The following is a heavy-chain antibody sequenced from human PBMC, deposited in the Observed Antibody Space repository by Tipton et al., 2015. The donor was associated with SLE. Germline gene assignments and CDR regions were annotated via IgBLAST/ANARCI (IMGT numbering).Heavy chain of an antibody. CDR2: INHSGST. Sequence: LRLSCAVYGGSFSGYYWSWIRQPPGKGPEWIGEINHSGSTNYNPSLKSRVTISVDTSKNQFSLKLSSVTAADTAVYYCARGGGNEGLRWYYFDYWGQGTLVTVSS. CDR1: GGSFSGYY. D-gene: IGHD4-23*01. J-gene: IGHJ4*02. V-gene: IGHV4-34*01. CDR3: ARGGGNEGLRWYYFDY.